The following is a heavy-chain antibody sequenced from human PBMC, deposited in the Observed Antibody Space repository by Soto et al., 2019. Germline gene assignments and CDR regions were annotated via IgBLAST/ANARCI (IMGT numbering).Heavy chain of an antibody. V-gene: IGHV4-59*12. Sequence: SETLSLTCTVSGGSISSYYWSWIRQPPGKGLEWIGYIYYSGSTYYNPSLKSRVTISVDTSKNQFSLKLSSVTAADTAVYYCARDPTVVDAFDIWGQGTMVTVSS. CDR1: GGSISSYY. CDR3: ARDPTVVDAFDI. J-gene: IGHJ3*02. D-gene: IGHD4-17*01. CDR2: IYYSGST.